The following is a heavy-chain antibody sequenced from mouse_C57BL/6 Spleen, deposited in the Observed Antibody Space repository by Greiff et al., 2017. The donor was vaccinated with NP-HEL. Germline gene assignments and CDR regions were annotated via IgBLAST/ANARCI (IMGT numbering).Heavy chain of an antibody. V-gene: IGHV1-82*01. J-gene: IGHJ3*01. CDR3: ARDGDYDEAWFAY. Sequence: VQLQQSGPELVKPGASVKISCKASGYAFSSSWMNWVKQRPGKGLEWIGRIYPGDGDTNYNGKFKGKATLTADKSSSTAYMQLSSLTSEDSAVYFCARDGDYDEAWFAYWGQGTLVTVSA. CDR1: GYAFSSSW. D-gene: IGHD2-4*01. CDR2: IYPGDGDT.